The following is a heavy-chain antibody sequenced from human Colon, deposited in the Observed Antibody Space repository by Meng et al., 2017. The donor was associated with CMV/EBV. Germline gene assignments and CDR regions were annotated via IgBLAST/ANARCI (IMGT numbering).Heavy chain of an antibody. D-gene: IGHD3-10*01. CDR3: ARGWFGELQAFDI. Sequence: QVPLGQSGAEVKEPWVPVKVSCQASGYIFSDYAIHWVRQAPGQRLEWMGWINPGNGNTKYSERFQGGVTFTRDTSANTAYLELSSLRSEDTAVFYCARGWFGELQAFDIWGQGTLVTVSS. CDR2: INPGNGNT. V-gene: IGHV1-3*01. J-gene: IGHJ3*02. CDR1: GYIFSDYA.